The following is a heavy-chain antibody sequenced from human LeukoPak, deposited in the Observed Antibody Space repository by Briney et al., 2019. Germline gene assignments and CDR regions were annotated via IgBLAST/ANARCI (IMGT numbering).Heavy chain of an antibody. J-gene: IGHJ5*02. CDR1: GFTFDDYA. CDR3: ARGGTTVAGIFWFDP. CDR2: VYHTGSS. Sequence: GSLRLSCAASGFTFDDYAMHWVHQPPGKGLEWIGEVYHTGSSNYNPSLKSRVTISVDKSKSQFSLKLTSVTAADTAVYYCARGGTTVAGIFWFDPWGQGTLVTVSS. V-gene: IGHV4-34*01. D-gene: IGHD6-19*01.